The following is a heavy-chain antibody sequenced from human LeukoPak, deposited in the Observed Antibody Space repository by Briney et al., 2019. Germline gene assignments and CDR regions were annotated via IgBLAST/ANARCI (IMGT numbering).Heavy chain of an antibody. CDR1: GFTLSNAW. CDR2: IKSKTDGGTT. CDR3: NAALAKWDRRRVFDP. Sequence: GGSLRLSCAASGFTLSNAWMSWVRQAPGKGLEWVGRIKSKTDGGTTDYAAPVKGRFTISRDDSKNTLYLQMDSLKTEDTAVYYCNAALAKWDRRRVFDPWGQGTLVTVSS. V-gene: IGHV3-15*01. J-gene: IGHJ5*02. D-gene: IGHD1-26*01.